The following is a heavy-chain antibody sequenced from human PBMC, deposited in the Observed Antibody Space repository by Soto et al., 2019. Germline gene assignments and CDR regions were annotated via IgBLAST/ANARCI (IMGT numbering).Heavy chain of an antibody. CDR1: GGSISSGGYY. Sequence: PSETLSLTCTVSGGSISSGGYYWTWIRQHPGKGLEWIGYNYYSGITYYNPSLKSRVTISLDTSKNQFSLKLSSVTAADTAVYYCTRGPSGDKVDYWGQGTLVTVSS. V-gene: IGHV4-31*03. CDR2: NYYSGIT. J-gene: IGHJ4*02. CDR3: TRGPSGDKVDY. D-gene: IGHD7-27*01.